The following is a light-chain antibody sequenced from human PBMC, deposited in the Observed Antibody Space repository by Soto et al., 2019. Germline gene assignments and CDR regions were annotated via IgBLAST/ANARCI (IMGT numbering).Light chain of an antibody. CDR2: AAS. Sequence: DIQMTQSPSSLSASVGDRITITCRASQAIRNDLAWFQQTPGKAPKRLIYAASSLQSGVPSRFSGSGSGTEFALAISSLQPEDFATYYCPLPTSFPNPFAQGTRLDIK. CDR1: QAIRND. V-gene: IGKV1-17*01. CDR3: PLPTSFPNP. J-gene: IGKJ1*01.